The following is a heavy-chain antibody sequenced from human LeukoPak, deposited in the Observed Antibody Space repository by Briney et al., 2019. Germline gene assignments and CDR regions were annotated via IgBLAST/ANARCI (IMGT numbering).Heavy chain of an antibody. Sequence: SETLSLTCTVSGGSITSYYWSWIRQPPGKGLEWIAYIYNSGSTNYNPSLKSRVTISVDTSKNQFSLKLSSVTAADTAVYYCARASYRSNNAFDIWGQGTMVTVSS. J-gene: IGHJ3*02. D-gene: IGHD6-13*01. CDR1: GGSITSYY. CDR2: IYNSGST. CDR3: ARASYRSNNAFDI. V-gene: IGHV4-59*12.